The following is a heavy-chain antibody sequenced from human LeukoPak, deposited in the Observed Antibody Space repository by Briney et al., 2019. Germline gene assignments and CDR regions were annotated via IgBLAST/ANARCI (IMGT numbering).Heavy chain of an antibody. Sequence: GASVKVSCKASGYTFTSYGISWVRQAPGQGLEWMGWISAYNGNTNYAQKLQGRVTMTTDTSTSTAYMELRSLRSDDTAVYYCARATTVTTRGFGFDIWGQGTMVTVSS. CDR1: GYTFTSYG. J-gene: IGHJ3*02. CDR2: ISAYNGNT. D-gene: IGHD4-17*01. CDR3: ARATTVTTRGFGFDI. V-gene: IGHV1-18*01.